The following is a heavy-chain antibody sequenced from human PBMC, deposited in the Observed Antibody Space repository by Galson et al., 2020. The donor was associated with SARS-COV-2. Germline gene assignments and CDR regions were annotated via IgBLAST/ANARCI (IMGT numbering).Heavy chain of an antibody. CDR3: ASKCRSPTCYAHYY. CDR2: INHSGSP. CDR1: GGSFSGHY. J-gene: IGHJ4*02. Sequence: SETLSLTCAVYGGSFSGHYWSWIRQPPGKGLEWLGEINHSGSPNYNPSLKSRVTISIDTSKNQFSLKLSSVTAADTAVYYCASKCRSPTCYAHYYWGQGTLVTVSS. D-gene: IGHD2-2*01. V-gene: IGHV4-34*01.